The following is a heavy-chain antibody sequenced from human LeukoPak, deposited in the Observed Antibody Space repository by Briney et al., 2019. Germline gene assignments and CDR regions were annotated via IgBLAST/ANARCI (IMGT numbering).Heavy chain of an antibody. CDR1: GGSISSSSYY. CDR3: ARVRWELLPAFDY. CDR2: IYYSGST. J-gene: IGHJ4*02. D-gene: IGHD1-26*01. V-gene: IGHV4-39*07. Sequence: SETLSLTCTVSGGSISSSSYYWGWIRQPPGKGLEWIGSIYYSGSTYYNPSLKSRVTISVDTSKNQFSLKLSSVTAADTAVYYCARVRWELLPAFDYWGQGTLVAVSS.